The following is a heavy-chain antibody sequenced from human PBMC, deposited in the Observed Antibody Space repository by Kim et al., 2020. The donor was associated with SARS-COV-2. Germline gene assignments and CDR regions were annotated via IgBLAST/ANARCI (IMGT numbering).Heavy chain of an antibody. J-gene: IGHJ4*02. V-gene: IGHV4-59*13. Sequence: SETLSLTCTVSGGSMRSYYWNWIRQVPGKGLEWIGYIFYSGATNYNPSFKSRVTMSVDMSDNQFSLRLTSVTAADTAVYYCATYSALMAVGRLFQYWGQGILVTVSS. CDR3: ATYSALMAVGRLFQY. CDR2: IFYSGAT. CDR1: GGSMRSYY. D-gene: IGHD2-8*01.